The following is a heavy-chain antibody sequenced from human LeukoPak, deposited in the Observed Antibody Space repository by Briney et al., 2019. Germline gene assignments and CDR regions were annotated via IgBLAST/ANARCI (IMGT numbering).Heavy chain of an antibody. CDR3: ATGDIVGATPLDY. CDR2: FNPEDGET. V-gene: IGHV1-24*01. CDR1: GYTLTELS. D-gene: IGHD1-26*01. J-gene: IGHJ4*02. Sequence: GASVKVSCKVSGYTLTELSMHWVRQAPGKGLEWMGGFNPEDGETIYAQKFQGRVTMTEDTSTDTAYMELSSLRSEDTAVYYCATGDIVGATPLDYWGQGTLVTVSS.